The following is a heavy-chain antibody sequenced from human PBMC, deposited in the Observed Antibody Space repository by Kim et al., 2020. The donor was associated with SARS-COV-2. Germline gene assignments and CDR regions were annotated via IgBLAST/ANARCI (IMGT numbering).Heavy chain of an antibody. J-gene: IGHJ4*02. D-gene: IGHD3-10*01. V-gene: IGHV3-7*01. CDR2: IKQDGSEK. CDR1: GFTFSSYW. Sequence: GGSLRLSCAASGFTFSSYWMSWVRQAPGKGLEWVANIKQDGSEKYYVDSVKGRFTISRDNAKNSLYLQMNSLRAEDTAVYYCARESNSWFGESYYFDYWGQGTLVTVSS. CDR3: ARESNSWFGESYYFDY.